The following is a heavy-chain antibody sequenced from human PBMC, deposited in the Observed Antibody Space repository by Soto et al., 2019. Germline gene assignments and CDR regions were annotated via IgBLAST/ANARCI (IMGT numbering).Heavy chain of an antibody. CDR2: LSSSGSTI. CDR1: GFTFSDYY. Sequence: QVQLVASGGGVVMPGGSLRLSCAASGFTFSDYYMSWIRHAPGKGQEGVSYLSSSGSTIYHADPVKGRFTISRDNAKNSLYLQMNSLRAEDTAVYYCALRRGQWLGAVGAFDIWGQGTMVTVSS. J-gene: IGHJ3*02. V-gene: IGHV3-11*01. CDR3: ALRRGQWLGAVGAFDI. D-gene: IGHD6-19*01.